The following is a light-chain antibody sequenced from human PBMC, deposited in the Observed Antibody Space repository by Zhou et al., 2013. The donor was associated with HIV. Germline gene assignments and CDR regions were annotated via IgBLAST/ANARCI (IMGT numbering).Light chain of an antibody. J-gene: IGKJ1*01. V-gene: IGKV1-16*02. CDR2: GAS. Sequence: DIRMTQSPSSLSASVGDRVTITCRASEDISNYLAWFQQKPGKVPKSLIYGASALQGGISSNFSGSGSGTDFTLTISKLQPEDFATYFCQQYKTYPRTFGQGTKAGDQT. CDR1: EDISNY. CDR3: QQYKTYPRT.